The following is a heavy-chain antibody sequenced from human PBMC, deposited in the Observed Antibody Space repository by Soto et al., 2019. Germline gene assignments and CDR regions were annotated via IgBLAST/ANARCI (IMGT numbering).Heavy chain of an antibody. CDR3: ARARSPYYDSSGSYYFDY. CDR1: GGTFSSYA. J-gene: IGHJ4*02. CDR2: IIPIFGTA. Sequence: SVKVSCKASGGTFSSYAISWVRQAPGQGLEWMGGIIPIFGTANYAQKFQGRVTITADESTSTAYMELSSLRSEDTAVYYCARARSPYYDSSGSYYFDYWGQGTLVTVSS. D-gene: IGHD3-22*01. V-gene: IGHV1-69*13.